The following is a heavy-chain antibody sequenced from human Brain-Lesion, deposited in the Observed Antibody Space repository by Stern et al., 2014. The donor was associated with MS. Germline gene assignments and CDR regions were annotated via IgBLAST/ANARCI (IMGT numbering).Heavy chain of an antibody. CDR3: ATLSPGAGGNYYRHFDY. D-gene: IGHD1-26*01. CDR2: FDPEDGET. V-gene: IGHV1-24*01. CDR1: GYTLTELS. Sequence: QVQLVQSGAEVKKPGASVKVSCKVSGYTLTELSMHWVRQAPRKGLEWMGGFDPEDGETSYAQKFQGRVTMPVYTSTDTAYMELSSLRSEDTAVYYCATLSPGAGGNYYRHFDYWGQGTLVTVSS. J-gene: IGHJ4*02.